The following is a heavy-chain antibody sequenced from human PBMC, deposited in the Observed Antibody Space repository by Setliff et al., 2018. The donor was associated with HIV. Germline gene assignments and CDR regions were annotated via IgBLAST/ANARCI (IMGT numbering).Heavy chain of an antibody. CDR3: AKDGISGGAYPPYYFDY. Sequence: PGGSLRLSCAASGLTFNTYAMSWVRQAPGKGLEWVSVISGSGGSTFYADSVKGRFTISRDNSKNTLYLQMNRLRVEDTAVYYCAKDGISGGAYPPYYFDYWGHGALVTVSS. CDR2: ISGSGGST. V-gene: IGHV3-23*01. D-gene: IGHD2-15*01. CDR1: GLTFNTYA. J-gene: IGHJ4*01.